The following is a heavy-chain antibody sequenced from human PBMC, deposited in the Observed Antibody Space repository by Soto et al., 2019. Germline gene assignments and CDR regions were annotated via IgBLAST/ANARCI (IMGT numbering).Heavy chain of an antibody. CDR3: ARDNMRGFWSGMAVVSGYYMDV. Sequence: SETLSRTCTVSGGSISSYYWSWIRQPPGKGLEWIGYIYYSGSTNYNPSLKSRVTISVDTSKNQFSLKLSSVTAADTAVYYCARDNMRGFWSGMAVVSGYYMDVWGKWSTVT. V-gene: IGHV4-59*01. J-gene: IGHJ6*03. D-gene: IGHD3-3*01. CDR1: GGSISSYY. CDR2: IYYSGST.